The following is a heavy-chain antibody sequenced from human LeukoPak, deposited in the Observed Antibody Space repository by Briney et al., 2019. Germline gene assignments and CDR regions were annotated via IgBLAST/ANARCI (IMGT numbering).Heavy chain of an antibody. D-gene: IGHD6-13*01. CDR1: GGPISSYY. Sequence: SETLSLTCTVSGGPISSYYWSWIRQPPGKGLEWSGYIYYSGSTNYNPSLKSRVTISVDTSKNQFSLKLSSVTAADTAVYYCARGSLIAAAGPYNWFDPWGQGTLVTVSS. CDR2: IYYSGST. J-gene: IGHJ5*02. V-gene: IGHV4-59*01. CDR3: ARGSLIAAAGPYNWFDP.